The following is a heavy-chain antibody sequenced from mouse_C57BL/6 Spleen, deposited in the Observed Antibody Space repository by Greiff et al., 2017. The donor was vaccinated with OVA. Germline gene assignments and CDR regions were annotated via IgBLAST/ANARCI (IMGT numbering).Heavy chain of an antibody. V-gene: IGHV1-69*01. Sequence: QVQLKQPGAELVMPGASVKLSCKASGYTFTSYWMHWVKQRPGQGLEWIGEIDPSDSYTNYNQKFKGKSTLTVDKSSSTAYMQLSSLTSEDSAVYYCARFGANGGYFDVWGTGTTVTVSS. J-gene: IGHJ1*03. CDR3: ARFGANGGYFDV. CDR2: IDPSDSYT. CDR1: GYTFTSYW.